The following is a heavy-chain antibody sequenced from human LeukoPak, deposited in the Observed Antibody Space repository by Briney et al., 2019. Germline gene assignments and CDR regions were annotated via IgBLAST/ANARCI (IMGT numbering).Heavy chain of an antibody. CDR2: ISGDGGST. CDR1: GFTFDDYA. CDR3: AKDLFSGTVATPYFYYYGMDV. D-gene: IGHD6-19*01. J-gene: IGHJ6*02. V-gene: IGHV3-43*02. Sequence: GGSLRLSCAASGFTFDDYAMHWVRQAPGKGLEWVSLISGDGGSTYFADSVKGRFTISRDNSKNSLYLQMNSLRTEDTALYCCAKDLFSGTVATPYFYYYGMDVWGQGTTVTVSS.